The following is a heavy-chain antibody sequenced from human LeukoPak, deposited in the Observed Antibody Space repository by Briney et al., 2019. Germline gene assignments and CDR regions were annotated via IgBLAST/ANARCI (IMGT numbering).Heavy chain of an antibody. CDR3: ARSSDYYDSRGYEYYFDY. D-gene: IGHD3-22*01. V-gene: IGHV4-31*03. J-gene: IGHJ4*02. Sequence: SQTLSLTCTVSGGSISSGGYFWTWIRQPPGRGLEWTGYIHNSGSTYYNPSLKSRVTISRDTSKSQFSLKLSSATAADTAVYYCARSSDYYDSRGYEYYFDYWGQGTLATVSS. CDR2: IHNSGST. CDR1: GGSISSGGYF.